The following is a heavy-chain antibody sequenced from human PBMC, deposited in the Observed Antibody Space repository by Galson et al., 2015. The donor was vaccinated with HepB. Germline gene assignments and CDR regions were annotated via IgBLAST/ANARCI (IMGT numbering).Heavy chain of an antibody. V-gene: IGHV3-11*06. D-gene: IGHD3-10*01. CDR2: ISSVSGYT. CDR1: GFTFSDYY. Sequence: SLRLSCAASGFTFSDYYMNWIRQAPGKGLEWVSYISSVSGYTNYADSVKGRFTISRDNAKNSQYLQMNSLRADDTAVYYCAVERGGLSDGFHIWGQGTLVTVSS. J-gene: IGHJ3*02. CDR3: AVERGGLSDGFHI.